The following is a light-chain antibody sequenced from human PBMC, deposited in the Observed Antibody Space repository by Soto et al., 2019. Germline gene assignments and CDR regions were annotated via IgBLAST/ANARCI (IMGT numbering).Light chain of an antibody. CDR2: GAN. CDR1: QAISNY. CDR3: QQCHDTPLT. J-gene: IGKJ5*01. Sequence: IHMTQSPSALSASVGDRVTISCRASQAISNYLNWYQQRPGKAPNLLIFGANTLQSGVPSRFSGSGYGTDFTLTITTLQPEDVGIYYCQQCHDTPLTFGQGTRLEI. V-gene: IGKV1-39*01.